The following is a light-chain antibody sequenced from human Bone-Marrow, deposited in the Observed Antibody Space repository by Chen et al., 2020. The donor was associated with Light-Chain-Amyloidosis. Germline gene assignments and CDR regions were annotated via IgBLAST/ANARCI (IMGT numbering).Light chain of an antibody. V-gene: IGLV6-57*01. CDR1: SGSIATNY. CDR2: EDD. J-gene: IGLJ3*02. Sequence: NFMLTKPHSVSESPGKSVIISCTRSSGSIATNYVQGYPQRPGSSPTTVIYEDDQSPSGVPDRFSGSIDRSSNSASLTISGLKTEDEADYYCQSYQGSSQGVFGGGTKLTVL. CDR3: QSYQGSSQGV.